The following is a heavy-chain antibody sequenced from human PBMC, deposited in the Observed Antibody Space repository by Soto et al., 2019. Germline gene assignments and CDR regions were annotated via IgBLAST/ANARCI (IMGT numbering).Heavy chain of an antibody. CDR3: ARESGDNWDYEAY. Sequence: SETLSLTCKVSGGSITSYRWSWIRQSAGKGLEWIGRINTSGNTHYNPSLKSRVTVSIDTSQNQFFLTVTSVTAADSAVYYCARESGDNWDYEAYWGQGTQVTVSS. J-gene: IGHJ4*02. D-gene: IGHD1-7*01. CDR1: GGSITSYR. V-gene: IGHV4-4*07. CDR2: INTSGNT.